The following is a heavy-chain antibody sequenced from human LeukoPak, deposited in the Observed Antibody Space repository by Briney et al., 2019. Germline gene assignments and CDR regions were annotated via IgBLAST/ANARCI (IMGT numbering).Heavy chain of an antibody. CDR1: GYTFTSYD. D-gene: IGHD5-12*01. CDR2: INPSGGSP. J-gene: IGHJ4*02. V-gene: IGHV1-46*01. CDR3: ARRGYSGYDFDY. Sequence: ASVKVSCKASGYTFTSYDMHWVRQAPGQGLEWMGIINPSGGSPSYAQKFQGRVTMTRDTSTSTVYMELSSLRSEDTAVYYCARRGYSGYDFDYWGQGTLVTVSS.